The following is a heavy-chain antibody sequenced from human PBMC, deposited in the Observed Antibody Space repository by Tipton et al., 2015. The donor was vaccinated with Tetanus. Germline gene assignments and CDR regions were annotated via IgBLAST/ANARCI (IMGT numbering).Heavy chain of an antibody. CDR1: GYSFTSYW. D-gene: IGHD2-15*01. V-gene: IGHV5-51*01. J-gene: IGHJ5*02. CDR2: IYPCDSDT. CDR3: ATRYCSGGSCYSDNWFDP. Sequence: QLVQSGAEVKKPGESLKISCKGSGYSFTSYWIGWVRQMPGKGLEWMGIIYPCDSDTRYSPSFQGQVTISADKSISTAYLQWSSLKASDTAMYYCATRYCSGGSCYSDNWFDPWGQGTLVTVSS.